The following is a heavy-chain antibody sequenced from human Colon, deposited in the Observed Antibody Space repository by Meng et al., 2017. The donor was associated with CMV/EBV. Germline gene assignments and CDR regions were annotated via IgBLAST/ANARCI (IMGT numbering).Heavy chain of an antibody. CDR3: AREKGYFFDF. V-gene: IGHV4-30-2*01. CDR2: IFYSGST. Sequence: CAVSGAYISSRGYSWSWIRQPPGKGLEWIGYIFYSGSTYYNPSLQSRVTISLDKSQNQFSLKLKSVTAADTAVYYYAREKGYFFDFWGQGTLVTVSS. J-gene: IGHJ4*02. CDR1: GAYISSRGYS.